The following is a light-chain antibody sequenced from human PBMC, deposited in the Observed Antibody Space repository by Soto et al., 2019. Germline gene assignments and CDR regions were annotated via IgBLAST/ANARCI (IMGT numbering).Light chain of an antibody. CDR1: NIGTKG. V-gene: IGLV3-21*02. Sequence: SYELTQPPSVSVAPGQTARITCGGNNIGTKGVNWYQQKPGQAPMLVVYDDSDRPSGIPERFSGSNSGNTATLTISRVEAGDEADYYCQVWDSSSDHPHVVFGGGTSSPS. CDR2: DDS. J-gene: IGLJ2*01. CDR3: QVWDSSSDHPHVV.